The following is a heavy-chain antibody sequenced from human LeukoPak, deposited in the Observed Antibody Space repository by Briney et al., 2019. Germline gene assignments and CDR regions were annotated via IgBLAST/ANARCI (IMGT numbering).Heavy chain of an antibody. D-gene: IGHD3-16*01. CDR3: ASRVLGVGQDWYFDL. J-gene: IGHJ2*01. CDR2: IIPIIGIT. V-gene: IGHV1-69*04. CDR1: GGTFSSYA. Sequence: SVKVSCKATGGTFSSYAISWVRQAPGQGLEWMGRIIPIIGITNYAQKFQGRVTITADKSTSTAYVELSSLRSDDTAVYYCASRVLGVGQDWYFDLWGRGTLVTVSS.